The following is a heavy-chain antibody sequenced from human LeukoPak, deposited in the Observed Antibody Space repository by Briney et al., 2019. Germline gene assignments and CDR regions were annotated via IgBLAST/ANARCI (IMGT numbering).Heavy chain of an antibody. CDR2: IDWDDDK. CDR3: ARIRADSSGWYVDY. Sequence: RESGPALVKPTQTLTLTCIFSGFSLSTSGMCVSWIRQPPGKALEWLARIDWDDDKDYSTSPKTRLTISKDTSKNQVVLTMTDMDPVDTATYYCARIRADSSGWYVDYWGQGTLVTVSS. J-gene: IGHJ4*02. V-gene: IGHV2-70*11. D-gene: IGHD6-19*01. CDR1: GFSLSTSGMC.